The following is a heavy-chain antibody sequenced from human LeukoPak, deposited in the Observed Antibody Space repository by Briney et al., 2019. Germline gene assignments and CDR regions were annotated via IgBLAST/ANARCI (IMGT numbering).Heavy chain of an antibody. CDR2: IWYDGSNK. CDR1: GFTFSSYG. V-gene: IGHV3-33*06. D-gene: IGHD1-1*01. J-gene: IGHJ4*02. CDR3: AKDNDGFDY. Sequence: PGRSLRLSCAASGFTFSSYGMHRVRQAPGKGLEWVAVIWYDGSNKYYADSVKGRFTISRDNSKNTLYLQMNSLRAEDTAVYYCAKDNDGFDYWGQGTLVTVSS.